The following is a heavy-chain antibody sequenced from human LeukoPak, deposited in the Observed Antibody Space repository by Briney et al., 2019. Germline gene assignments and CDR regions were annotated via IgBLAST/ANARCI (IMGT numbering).Heavy chain of an antibody. D-gene: IGHD6-13*01. J-gene: IGHJ5*02. V-gene: IGHV1-18*01. Sequence: GASVKVSCRASGYIFTNYGITWVRQAPGQGLEWMSWISANNGETNFAQKFQGRVTMMTDSSTSTAYMELRSLTSDDTAVYYCARASTRAAATGYDPWGQGSLATVSS. CDR3: ARASTRAAATGYDP. CDR2: ISANNGET. CDR1: GYIFTNYG.